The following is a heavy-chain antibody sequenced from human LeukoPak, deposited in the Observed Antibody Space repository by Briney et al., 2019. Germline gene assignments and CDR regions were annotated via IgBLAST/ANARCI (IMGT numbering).Heavy chain of an antibody. D-gene: IGHD5-12*01. Sequence: KPGGSLTLSCAASRFSATRFSIDWVRQAPGKGLEWVSSITSSSSFISYADSVKGRFTISRDNARTSLSLLMISLRAEDTAVYYCARGAGGYDWNDAFDIWGQGTMVTVSS. CDR2: ITSSSSFI. V-gene: IGHV3-21*01. CDR3: ARGAGGYDWNDAFDI. CDR1: RFSATRFS. J-gene: IGHJ3*02.